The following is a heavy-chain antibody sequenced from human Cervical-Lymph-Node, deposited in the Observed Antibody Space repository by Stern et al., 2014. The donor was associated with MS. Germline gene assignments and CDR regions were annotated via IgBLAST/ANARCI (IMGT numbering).Heavy chain of an antibody. V-gene: IGHV1-69*12. CDR1: GGTLSTIQ. D-gene: IGHD6-13*01. CDR2: INPLFGTT. J-gene: IGHJ4*02. Sequence: QVQLVQSGAEVKKPGASMKVSCKTSGGTLSTIQIRWVRQAPGQGLEWLGGINPLFGTTHYSQKVQGRVPISADESTDTLNTELSRRRSEDTAVYYGGTEQGGIAGSWGQGTLVTVSS. CDR3: GTEQGGIAGS.